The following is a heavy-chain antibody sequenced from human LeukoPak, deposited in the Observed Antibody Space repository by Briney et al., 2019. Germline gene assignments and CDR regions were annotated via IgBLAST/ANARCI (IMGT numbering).Heavy chain of an antibody. Sequence: SETLSLTCTVSGGSISSYYWSWIRQPPGKGLEWGGYIYYSGSTNYNPSLKSRVTISVDTSKNQFSLKLSSVTAADTAVYYCARGYSNYAFDPWGQGTLVTVSS. CDR3: ARGYSNYAFDP. D-gene: IGHD4-11*01. V-gene: IGHV4-59*08. CDR1: GGSISSYY. CDR2: IYYSGST. J-gene: IGHJ5*02.